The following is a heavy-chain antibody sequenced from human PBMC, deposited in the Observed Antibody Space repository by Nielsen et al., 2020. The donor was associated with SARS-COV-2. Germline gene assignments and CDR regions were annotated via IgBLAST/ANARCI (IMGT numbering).Heavy chain of an antibody. CDR2: IWYDGSNK. CDR3: AREIVGATKDY. J-gene: IGHJ4*02. V-gene: IGHV3-33*08. D-gene: IGHD1-26*01. Sequence: GESLKISCAASGFTFSSYAMSWVRQAPGKGLEWVAVIWYDGSNKYYADSVKGRFTISRDNSKNTLYLQMNSLRAEDTAVYYCAREIVGATKDYWGQGTLVTVSS. CDR1: GFTFSSYA.